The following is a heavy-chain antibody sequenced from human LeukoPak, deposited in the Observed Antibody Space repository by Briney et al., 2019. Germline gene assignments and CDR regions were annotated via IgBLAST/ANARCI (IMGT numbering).Heavy chain of an antibody. CDR1: GGSISSGGYY. CDR3: AGGGYYYGSGRLSYYYYYMDV. CDR2: IYFSGST. Sequence: PSQTLSLTCTVSGGSISSGGYYWSWIRQHPGKGLEWIGYIYFSGSTYYNPSLKRRVTISVDTSKNQFSLKLSSVTAADTAGYYCAGGGYYYGSGRLSYYYYYMDVWGKGTTVTVSS. J-gene: IGHJ6*03. V-gene: IGHV4-31*03. D-gene: IGHD3-10*01.